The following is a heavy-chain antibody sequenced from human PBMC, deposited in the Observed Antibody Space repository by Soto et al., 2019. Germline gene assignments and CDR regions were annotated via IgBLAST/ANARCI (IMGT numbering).Heavy chain of an antibody. V-gene: IGHV1-69*13. CDR1: GGTFSSYA. J-gene: IGHJ6*02. CDR3: ARSSREKYYYYYGMDV. CDR2: IIPIFGTA. Sequence: ASVKVSCKASGGTFSSYAISWVRQAPGQGLEWMGGIIPIFGTANYAQKFQGRVTITADESTSTAYMELSSLRSEDTAVYYCARSSREKYYYYYGMDVWGQGTTVTVSS. D-gene: IGHD6-13*01.